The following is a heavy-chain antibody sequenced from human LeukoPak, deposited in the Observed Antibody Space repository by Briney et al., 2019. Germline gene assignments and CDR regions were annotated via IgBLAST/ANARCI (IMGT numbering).Heavy chain of an antibody. Sequence: PGGSLRLSCAASGFTFSSYAMSWVRQAPGKGLEWVSAICGSGGSTYYADSVKGRFTISRDNSKNTLYLQMNSLRAEDTAVYYCAVTRRFEGAFDIWGQGTMVTVSS. CDR3: AVTRRFEGAFDI. CDR1: GFTFSSYA. D-gene: IGHD3-10*01. J-gene: IGHJ3*02. V-gene: IGHV3-23*01. CDR2: ICGSGGST.